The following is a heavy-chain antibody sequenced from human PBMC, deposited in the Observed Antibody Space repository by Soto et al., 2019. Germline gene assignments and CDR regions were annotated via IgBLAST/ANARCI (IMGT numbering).Heavy chain of an antibody. Sequence: QVQLQQWGAGLLKPSETLSLTCAVYGGSISGYYWSWIRQPPGKGLEWIGEINHSGSTNYKPSLKSRVTISVDTSKNQFSLKLSSVTAADTAVYYCAREKPYSSSWYHDYWGQGTLVTVSS. J-gene: IGHJ4*02. CDR2: INHSGST. CDR1: GGSISGYY. V-gene: IGHV4-34*01. CDR3: AREKPYSSSWYHDY. D-gene: IGHD6-13*01.